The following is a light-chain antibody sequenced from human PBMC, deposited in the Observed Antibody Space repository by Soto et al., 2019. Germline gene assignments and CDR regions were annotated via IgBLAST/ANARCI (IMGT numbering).Light chain of an antibody. Sequence: EFNQSPSRPSLSQGERATLSCRASQSVSSSYLAWYQQKPGQAPRLLIYGASSRATGIPDRFSGSGSGTEFTLTITSLQPDDFATDYCQQYNSYPWTFGQGTKVDIK. CDR1: QSVSSSY. CDR3: QQYNSYPWT. CDR2: GAS. J-gene: IGKJ1*01. V-gene: IGKV3-20*01.